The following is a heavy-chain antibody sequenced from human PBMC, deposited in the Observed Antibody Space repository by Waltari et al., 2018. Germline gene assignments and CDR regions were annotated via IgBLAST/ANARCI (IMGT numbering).Heavy chain of an antibody. CDR3: ARSLVPGGDDAFDI. J-gene: IGHJ3*02. Sequence: QVQLQESGPGLVKPSENLSLTCTVSGGSISSNYWSWIRQPPGKGLEWIGYIYYSGGTNYNPSLKSRVTISVDTSKNQFSLKLSSVTAADTAVYYCARSLVPGGDDAFDIWGQGTMVTVSS. V-gene: IGHV4-59*01. CDR2: IYYSGGT. D-gene: IGHD3-16*01. CDR1: GGSISSNY.